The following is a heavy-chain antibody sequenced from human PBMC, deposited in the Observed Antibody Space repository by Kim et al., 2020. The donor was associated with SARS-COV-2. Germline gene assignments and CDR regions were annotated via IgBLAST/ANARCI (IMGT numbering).Heavy chain of an antibody. V-gene: IGHV3-30*01. CDR2: ISYDGSNK. J-gene: IGHJ4*02. D-gene: IGHD6-19*01. CDR1: GFTFSTYA. Sequence: GGSLRLSCAASGFTFSTYAMHWVRQAPGKGLEWVALISYDGSNKYYADSVKGRFTISRDNSKNTLYLQMNSLRAEDTAVYYCARDWSGWYSSHFDYWGQGTLVTVPS. CDR3: ARDWSGWYSSHFDY.